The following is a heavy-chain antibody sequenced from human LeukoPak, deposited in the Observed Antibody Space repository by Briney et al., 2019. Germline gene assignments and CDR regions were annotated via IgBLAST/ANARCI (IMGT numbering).Heavy chain of an antibody. CDR2: ISGSGGSI. D-gene: IGHD1-26*01. V-gene: IGHV3-23*01. CDR1: GFTFSSYA. J-gene: IGHJ4*02. Sequence: PGGSLRLSCAASGFTFSSYAMSWVRQAPGKGLEWVSAISGSGGSIYYADSVKGRITISRDNSKNTLYLQMNSLRAEDTAVYYCAKTSGSYGKPTTLDYWGQGTLVTVSS. CDR3: AKTSGSYGKPTTLDY.